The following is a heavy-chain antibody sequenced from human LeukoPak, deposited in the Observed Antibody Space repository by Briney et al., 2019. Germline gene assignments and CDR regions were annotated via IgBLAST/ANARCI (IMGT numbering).Heavy chain of an antibody. CDR2: ITDGGGST. J-gene: IGHJ4*02. D-gene: IGHD6-6*01. CDR3: AKRVEYSSPGGYFDY. V-gene: IGHV3-23*01. Sequence: PGGSLRLPCAASGFTFSNYAMSWVRQAPGKGLEWVSAITDGGGSTYYADSVKGRFTISRDNSKNMLFLQMNSLRAEDTAVYYCAKRVEYSSPGGYFDYWGQGILVTVAS. CDR1: GFTFSNYA.